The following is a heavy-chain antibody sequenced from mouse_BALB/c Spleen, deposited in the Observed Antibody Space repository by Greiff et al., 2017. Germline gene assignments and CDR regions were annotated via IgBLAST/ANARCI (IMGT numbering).Heavy chain of an antibody. D-gene: IGHD1-1*01. Sequence: QVQLKESGAELVKPGASVKLSCKASGYTFTSYYMYWVKQRPGQGLEWIGEINPSNGGTNFNEKFKSKATLTVDKSSSTAYMQLSSLTSEDSAVYYCTRDFTTVVATDWYFDVWGAGTTVTVSS. CDR3: TRDFTTVVATDWYFDV. V-gene: IGHV1S81*02. CDR2: INPSNGGT. J-gene: IGHJ1*01. CDR1: GYTFTSYY.